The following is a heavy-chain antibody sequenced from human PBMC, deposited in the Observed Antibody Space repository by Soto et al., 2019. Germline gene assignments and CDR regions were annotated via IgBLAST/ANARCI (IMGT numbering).Heavy chain of an antibody. D-gene: IGHD1-1*01. CDR3: ARDLGGAGTTNY. J-gene: IGHJ4*02. CDR2: IIPIFGTA. V-gene: IGHV1-69*13. CDR1: GGTFSSYA. Sequence: ASVKVSCKASGGTFSSYAISWVRQAPGQGLEWMGGIIPIFGTANYAQKFQGRVTITADESTSTAYMELSSLRSEDTAVYYCARDLGGAGTTNYWGQGTLVTVSS.